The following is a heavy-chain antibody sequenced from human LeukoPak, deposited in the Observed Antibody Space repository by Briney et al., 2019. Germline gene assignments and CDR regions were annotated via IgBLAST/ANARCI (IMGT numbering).Heavy chain of an antibody. D-gene: IGHD1-26*01. CDR1: GGSISNSY. V-gene: IGHV4-59*01. CDR2: FHDSEST. Sequence: SETLSLTCTVSGGSISNSYWSWLRQPPGKGLEWIGFFHDSESTNYNPSLKSRVSISLDTSKNQVSLWLSSVTAADTAVYYCARGDASGRPGIGFDFWGRGTLVTVSS. CDR3: ARGDASGRPGIGFDF. J-gene: IGHJ4*02.